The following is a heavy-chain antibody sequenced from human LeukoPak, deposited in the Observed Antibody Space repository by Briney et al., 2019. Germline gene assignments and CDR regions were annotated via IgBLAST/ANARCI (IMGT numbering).Heavy chain of an antibody. D-gene: IGHD6-6*01. J-gene: IGHJ6*02. V-gene: IGHV4-34*01. CDR1: GGSFSGYY. CDR2: INHSGST. CDR3: ARREYSSSSAYYYGMDV. Sequence: SETLSLTCAVYGGSFSGYYWSWIRQPPGKGLEWIGEINHSGSTNYNPSLKSRVTISVDTPKNQFSLKLSSVTAADTAVYYCARREYSSSSAYYYGMDVWGQGTTVTVSS.